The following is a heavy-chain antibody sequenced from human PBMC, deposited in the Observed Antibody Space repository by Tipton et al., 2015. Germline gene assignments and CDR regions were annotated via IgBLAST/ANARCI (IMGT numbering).Heavy chain of an antibody. Sequence: SLRLSCTVSGASISSGGYYWSWIRQYPGKGLEWVSVIYSGDSGDNTYYADSVKGRFTISRDNSKNTLYLQMNSLRAEDTAVYYCAKGFLYYYDSSGYSFDYWGQGTLVTVSS. D-gene: IGHD3-22*01. J-gene: IGHJ4*02. CDR1: GASISSGGYY. V-gene: IGHV3-23*03. CDR2: IYSGDSGDNT. CDR3: AKGFLYYYDSSGYSFDY.